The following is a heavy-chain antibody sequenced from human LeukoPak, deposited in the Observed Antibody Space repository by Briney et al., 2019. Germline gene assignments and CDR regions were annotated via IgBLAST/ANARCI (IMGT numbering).Heavy chain of an antibody. CDR3: ARSTTHPYYNYMDV. CDR1: GFTFDDYA. Sequence: GGSLRLSCAASGFTFDDYAMHWVRQAPGKGLEWVSGISWNSGSIGYADSVKGRFTISRDNAKNTLYLQMNSLRVEDTAVYYCARSTTHPYYNYMDVWGKGTTVTLSS. CDR2: ISWNSGSI. V-gene: IGHV3-9*01. D-gene: IGHD4-17*01. J-gene: IGHJ6*03.